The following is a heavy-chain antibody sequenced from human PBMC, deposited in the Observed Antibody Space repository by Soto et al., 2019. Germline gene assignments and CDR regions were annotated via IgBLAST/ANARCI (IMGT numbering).Heavy chain of an antibody. Sequence: QVQLQESGPGLVKPSETLSLTCTVSGGSISSYYWSWIRQPPGKGLEWIGYIYYSGSTNYNPSLKSRVTISVDTSKNQVSLKLSSVTAADTAVYYCARAKAPLYSSSWYWFDPWGQGTLVTVSS. CDR2: IYYSGST. J-gene: IGHJ5*02. D-gene: IGHD6-13*01. CDR3: ARAKAPLYSSSWYWFDP. CDR1: GGSISSYY. V-gene: IGHV4-59*08.